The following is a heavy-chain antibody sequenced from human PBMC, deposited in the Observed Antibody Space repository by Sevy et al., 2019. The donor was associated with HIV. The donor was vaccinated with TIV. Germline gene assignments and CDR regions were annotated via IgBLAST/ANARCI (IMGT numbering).Heavy chain of an antibody. Sequence: GGSLRLSCKGSGYSFTSYWIGWVRQMPGKGQGWMGIIYPGDSDTRYSPSFQGQVTISADKSISTAYLQWSSLKASDTAMYYCARHLSGTNPYFDYWGQGTLVTVSS. CDR3: ARHLSGTNPYFDY. CDR1: GYSFTSYW. D-gene: IGHD1-1*01. J-gene: IGHJ4*02. CDR2: IYPGDSDT. V-gene: IGHV5-51*01.